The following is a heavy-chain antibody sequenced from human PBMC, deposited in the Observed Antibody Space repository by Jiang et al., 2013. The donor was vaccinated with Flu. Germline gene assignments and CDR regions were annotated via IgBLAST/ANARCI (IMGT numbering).Heavy chain of an antibody. J-gene: IGHJ4*02. CDR3: ARDRDKLLWFGESDY. D-gene: IGHD3-10*01. CDR2: INAGNGNT. V-gene: IGHV1-3*01. CDR1: GYTFTSYA. Sequence: GAEVKKPGASVKVSCKASGYTFTSYAMHWVRQAPGQRLEWMGWINAGNGNTKYSQKFQGRVTITRDTSASTAYMELSSLRSEDTAVYYCARDRDKLLWFGESDYWGQGTLVTVSS.